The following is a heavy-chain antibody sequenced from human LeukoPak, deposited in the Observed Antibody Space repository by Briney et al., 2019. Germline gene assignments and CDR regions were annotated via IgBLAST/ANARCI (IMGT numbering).Heavy chain of an antibody. CDR1: GRSISGYY. J-gene: IGHJ5*02. Sequence: PSETMSLSWAVYGRSISGYYWSWIRQPPGRGLGWIGVIHNSGSTNYNPSLKSRVTISVDTSKNQFSLKLSSVTAAYTAVYYCARVLGLRFLEWLPPLCWLDPWGQGTLVTVSS. D-gene: IGHD3-3*01. CDR3: ARVLGLRFLEWLPPLCWLDP. V-gene: IGHV4-34*01. CDR2: IHNSGST.